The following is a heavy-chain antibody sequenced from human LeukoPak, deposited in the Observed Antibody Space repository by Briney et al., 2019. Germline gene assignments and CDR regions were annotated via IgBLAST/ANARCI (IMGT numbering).Heavy chain of an antibody. CDR2: ISNGGSTYYVSSNGGST. CDR3: VAYYYDSSGYYDFDY. D-gene: IGHD3-22*01. CDR1: GFTFSSYD. Sequence: GGSLRLSCSASGFTFSSYDMHWVRQAPGKGLEYVSSISNGGSTYYVSSNGGSTYYADSVKGRFTISRDNSKNTLYLQMSSLRAEDTAVYCCVAYYYDSSGYYDFDYWGQGTLVTVSS. J-gene: IGHJ4*02. V-gene: IGHV3-64D*06.